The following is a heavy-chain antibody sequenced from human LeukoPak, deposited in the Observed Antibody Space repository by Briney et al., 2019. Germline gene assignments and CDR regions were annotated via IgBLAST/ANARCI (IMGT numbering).Heavy chain of an antibody. CDR1: GFSFTTYA. V-gene: IGHV3-23*01. Sequence: GSLRLSCAASGFSFTTYAMSWVRQAPGKGLEWVSTVSGSGGRTFYADSVKGRFTISKDNTKKILYLQMSSLRAEDTAVYYCAKDLINRIEAVGPIDYWGQGTLVTVSS. D-gene: IGHD6-13*01. CDR3: AKDLINRIEAVGPIDY. CDR2: VSGSGGRT. J-gene: IGHJ4*02.